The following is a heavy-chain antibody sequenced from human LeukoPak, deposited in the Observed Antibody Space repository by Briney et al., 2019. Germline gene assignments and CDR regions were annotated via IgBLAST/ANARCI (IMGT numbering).Heavy chain of an antibody. J-gene: IGHJ4*02. D-gene: IGHD6-6*01. Sequence: GGSLRLSCAASELTVSNSYMSWVRQAPGKGLQWVSVIYSGGSTYYARSVKGRFTISRDTSKNTFYLEMNSLGADDTALYYCAKDRISGQGGAARILDYWGQGILVTVSS. CDR1: ELTVSNSY. V-gene: IGHV3-53*01. CDR2: IYSGGST. CDR3: AKDRISGQGGAARILDY.